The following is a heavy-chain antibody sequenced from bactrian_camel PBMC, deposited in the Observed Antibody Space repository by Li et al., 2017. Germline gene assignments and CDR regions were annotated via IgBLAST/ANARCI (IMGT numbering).Heavy chain of an antibody. D-gene: IGHD2*01. V-gene: IGHV3S6*01. CDR2: IEVDGRNT. CDR1: GFIFSSYG. Sequence: HVQLVESGGGLVQPGGSLRLSCAASGFIFSSYGVSWVRQAPGKGLEWVSGIEVDGRNTYYANSVKGRFTISRENAKNTLYLQMNSLKVEDTAMYYCAAGRGIVDAGLAAAGWWGQGTQVTV. J-gene: IGHJ4*01. CDR3: AAGRGIVDAGLAAAGW.